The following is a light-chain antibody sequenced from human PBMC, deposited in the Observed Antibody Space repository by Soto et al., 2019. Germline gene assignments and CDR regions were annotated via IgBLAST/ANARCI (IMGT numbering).Light chain of an antibody. CDR1: SSNIGSNR. Sequence: QPVLTQPPSASRTPGQRVTISCSGSSSNIGSNRVYWYQQLPGTAPKLLIHTDNQRPSGVPDRFSGSKSGTSASLAISGLRSEDEADYYCSAWDDSLTGVVFGGGTKLTVL. CDR2: TDN. CDR3: SAWDDSLTGVV. J-gene: IGLJ2*01. V-gene: IGLV1-47*02.